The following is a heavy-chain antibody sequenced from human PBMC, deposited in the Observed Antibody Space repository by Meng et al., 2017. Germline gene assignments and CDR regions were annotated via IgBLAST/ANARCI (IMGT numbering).Heavy chain of an antibody. V-gene: IGHV4-39*07. CDR1: GGSISSSSYY. Sequence: ESLKISCTVSGGSISSSSYYWGWTRQPPGKGLEWIGSIYYSGSTYYNPSLKSRVTISVDTSKNQFSLKLSSVTAADTAVYYCARTMTTGYGMDVWGQGTTVTVSS. CDR2: IYYSGST. J-gene: IGHJ6*02. D-gene: IGHD4-17*01. CDR3: ARTMTTGYGMDV.